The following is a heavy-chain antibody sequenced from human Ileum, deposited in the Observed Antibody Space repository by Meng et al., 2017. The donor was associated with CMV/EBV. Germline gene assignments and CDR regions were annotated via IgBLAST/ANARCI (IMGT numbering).Heavy chain of an antibody. CDR2: IKQDGSEK. CDR3: ARDSGRYCSGGSCYSTD. Sequence: GESLKISCAASGFTFSSYWMSWVRQAPGKGLEWVANIKQDGSEKYYVDSVKGRFTISRDNSKNTLYLQVDSLRAEDTAVNYCARDSGRYCSGGSCYSTDWGQGTLVTVSS. D-gene: IGHD2-15*01. CDR1: GFTFSSYW. J-gene: IGHJ4*02. V-gene: IGHV3-7*03.